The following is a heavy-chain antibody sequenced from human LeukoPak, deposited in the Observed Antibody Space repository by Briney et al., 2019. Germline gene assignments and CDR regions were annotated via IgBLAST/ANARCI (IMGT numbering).Heavy chain of an antibody. CDR2: IYPGDSDT. V-gene: IGHV5-51*01. CDR1: GYSFMNNW. CDR3: AKFHYYYGSGIFDAFDI. D-gene: IGHD3-10*01. Sequence: GESLKISCKGSGYSFMNNWIGWVRQMPGKGLEWMGIIYPGDSDTRYSPSSQGQVTISADKSISTAYLQWSSLRASDTAMYYCAKFHYYYGSGIFDAFDIWGLGTMVTVSS. J-gene: IGHJ3*02.